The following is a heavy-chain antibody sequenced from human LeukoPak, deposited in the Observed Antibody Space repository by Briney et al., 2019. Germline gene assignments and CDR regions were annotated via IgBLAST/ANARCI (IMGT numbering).Heavy chain of an antibody. V-gene: IGHV3-53*01. CDR3: ARVDSGSFDY. CDR2: IYSGGST. CDR1: GFTVSSNY. J-gene: IGHJ4*02. Sequence: GGSLRLSCAASGFTVSSNYMSWVRQAPGKGLEWVSVIYSGGSTYYADSVKGRFTISRDNAKNSLYLQMNSLRAEDTAVYYCARVDSGSFDYWGQGTLVTVSS. D-gene: IGHD3-22*01.